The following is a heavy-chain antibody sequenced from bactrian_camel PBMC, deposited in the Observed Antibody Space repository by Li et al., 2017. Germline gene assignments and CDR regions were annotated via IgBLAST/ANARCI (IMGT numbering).Heavy chain of an antibody. D-gene: IGHD2*01. V-gene: IGHV3S55*01. CDR2: IGSDGTI. CDR3: AAIAGYSGYYYRCLEPARITY. Sequence: VQLVESGGGSVQSGGSLRLSCAASGFTYSTYCMGWFRQAPGKEREVAAAIGSDGTIGYAEFVRGRFTISQDNAKNTLLLRMNSLKPEDTAMYYCAAIAGYSGYYYRCLEPARITYWGQGTQVTVS. CDR1: GFTYSTYC. J-gene: IGHJ4*01.